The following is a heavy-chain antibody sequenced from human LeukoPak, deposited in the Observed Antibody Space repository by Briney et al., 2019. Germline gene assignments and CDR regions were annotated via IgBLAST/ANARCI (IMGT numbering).Heavy chain of an antibody. CDR3: ARDMTTVSSSWIYYYYGMDV. V-gene: IGHV3-74*01. D-gene: IGHD6-6*01. J-gene: IGHJ6*02. CDR2: INSDGSST. Sequence: GGSLRLSCAASGFTFSSYWMHWVRQAPGKGLVWVSRINSDGSSTSYADSVKGRFTISRDNAKNTLYLQMNSLRAEDTAVYYCARDMTTVSSSWIYYYYGMDVWGQGTTVTVSS. CDR1: GFTFSSYW.